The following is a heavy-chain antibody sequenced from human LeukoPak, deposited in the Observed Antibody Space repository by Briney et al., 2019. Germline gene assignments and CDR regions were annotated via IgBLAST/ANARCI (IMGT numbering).Heavy chain of an antibody. Sequence: ASVKVSCKASGYTFTGSYMHWVRQAPGQGLEWMGWINPDSGATDYAQKFQGRVTMTRDTSITTAYMELSRLTSDDTAVYYCAREGSTDLNTNSFDPWGQGTLVAVSS. CDR3: AREGSTDLNTNSFDP. V-gene: IGHV1-2*02. J-gene: IGHJ5*02. CDR2: INPDSGAT. CDR1: GYTFTGSY. D-gene: IGHD1-26*01.